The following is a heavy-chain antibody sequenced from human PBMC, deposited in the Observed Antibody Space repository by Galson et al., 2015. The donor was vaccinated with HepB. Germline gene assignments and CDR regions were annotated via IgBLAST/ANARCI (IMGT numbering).Heavy chain of an antibody. CDR2: ISSSSSYT. Sequence: SLRLSCAASGFTFSDYYMSWIRQAPGKGLEWVSYISSSSSYTNYADSVKGRFTISRDNAKNSLYLQMNSLRAEDTAVYYCARSSGYSGSYYVDYWGQGTLVTVSS. V-gene: IGHV3-11*03. D-gene: IGHD1-26*01. CDR3: ARSSGYSGSYYVDY. CDR1: GFTFSDYY. J-gene: IGHJ4*02.